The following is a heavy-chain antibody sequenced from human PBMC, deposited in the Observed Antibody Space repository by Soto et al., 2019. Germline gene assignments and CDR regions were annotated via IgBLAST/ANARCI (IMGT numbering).Heavy chain of an antibody. V-gene: IGHV4-39*01. Sequence: SETLSLTCTVSGVSISSDSYHWAWIRQPPGKGLEWIGSIYYTGSTYYNPSLKSRATISVDTPENQFSLKLTSVTAADTAVYYCARLVYDSSGYRPGWGQGTLVTVSS. CDR1: GVSISSDSYH. CDR3: ARLVYDSSGYRPG. CDR2: IYYTGST. J-gene: IGHJ4*02. D-gene: IGHD3-22*01.